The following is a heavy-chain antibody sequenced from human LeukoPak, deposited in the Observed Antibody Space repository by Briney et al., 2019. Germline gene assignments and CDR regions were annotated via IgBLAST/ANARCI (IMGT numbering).Heavy chain of an antibody. Sequence: GGSLRLSCAASGFTFSSYSMNWVRQAPGKGLEWVSSISSSSSYIYYADSVKGRFTISRDNAKNSLYLQMNSLRAEDTAVYYCARDGDWSYYYYYMDVWGKGTTVTVSS. D-gene: IGHD3/OR15-3a*01. V-gene: IGHV3-21*01. CDR3: ARDGDWSYYYYYMDV. CDR1: GFTFSSYS. CDR2: ISSSSSYI. J-gene: IGHJ6*03.